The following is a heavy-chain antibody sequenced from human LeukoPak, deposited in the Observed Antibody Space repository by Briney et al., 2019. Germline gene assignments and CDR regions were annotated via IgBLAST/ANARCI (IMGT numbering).Heavy chain of an antibody. J-gene: IGHJ4*02. CDR2: IYHSGST. CDR1: GGSISSSSYY. D-gene: IGHD5-12*01. Sequence: SETLSLTCTVSGGSISSSSYYWGWIRQPPGKGLEWIGSIYHSGSTYYNPSLKSRVTISVDTSKNQFSLKLSSVTAADTAVYYCARAPGGYSGYDYGYWGQGTLVTVSS. CDR3: ARAPGGYSGYDYGY. V-gene: IGHV4-39*07.